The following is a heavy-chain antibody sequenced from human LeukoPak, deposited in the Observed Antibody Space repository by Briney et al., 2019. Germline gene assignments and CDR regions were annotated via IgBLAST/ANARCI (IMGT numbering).Heavy chain of an antibody. CDR2: ISSNGGST. V-gene: IGHV3-64*01. J-gene: IGHJ6*03. D-gene: IGHD6-19*01. Sequence: TGGSLRLSCAASGFTFSSYAMHWVRQAPGKGLEYVSAISSNGGSTYYANSVKGRFTISRDNSKNTLYLQMGSLRAEDMAVYYCARGRSSGWSYWYYMDVWGTGTTVTVSS. CDR3: ARGRSSGWSYWYYMDV. CDR1: GFTFSSYA.